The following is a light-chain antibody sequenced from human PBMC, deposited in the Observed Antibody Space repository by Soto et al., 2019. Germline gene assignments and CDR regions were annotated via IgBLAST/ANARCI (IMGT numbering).Light chain of an antibody. J-gene: IGKJ1*01. V-gene: IGKV1-5*03. CDR1: QSISSW. Sequence: DIQMTQSPSTLSASVGDRVTITCRASQSISSWLAWYQQKPGKAPKLLIYKASSVESGVPSRFSGSGSGTEFTLTISSLQPDDFAAYYCQQYNSYSRTFGQGTKVEIK. CDR2: KAS. CDR3: QQYNSYSRT.